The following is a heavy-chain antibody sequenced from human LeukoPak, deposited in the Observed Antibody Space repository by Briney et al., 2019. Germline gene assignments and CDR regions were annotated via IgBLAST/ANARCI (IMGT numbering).Heavy chain of an antibody. J-gene: IGHJ4*02. CDR2: IKQDGSEK. Sequence: GGYLRLSCTASGFTFSNFWMHWVRQAPGKGLEWVANIKQDGSEKYCVDSVKGRFTISRDNAKSSVYLQMNSLRAEDTAVYYCARGSPFGAYWGQGTLVTVSS. V-gene: IGHV3-7*01. D-gene: IGHD4/OR15-4a*01. CDR1: GFTFSNFW. CDR3: ARGSPFGAY.